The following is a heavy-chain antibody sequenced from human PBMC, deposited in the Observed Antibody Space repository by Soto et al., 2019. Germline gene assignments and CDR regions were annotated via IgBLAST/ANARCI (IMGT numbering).Heavy chain of an antibody. J-gene: IGHJ6*02. D-gene: IGHD2-8*01. Sequence: GGSLRLSCAASGFTFSSYWMSWVRQAPGKGLEWVANIKQDGSEKYYVDSVKDRFTISRDNAKNSLYLQMNSLRAEDTAVYYCARLGYCTNGVCYPPPGYYYYYGMDVWGQGTTVTVSS. CDR1: GFTFSSYW. CDR3: ARLGYCTNGVCYPPPGYYYYYGMDV. V-gene: IGHV3-7*03. CDR2: IKQDGSEK.